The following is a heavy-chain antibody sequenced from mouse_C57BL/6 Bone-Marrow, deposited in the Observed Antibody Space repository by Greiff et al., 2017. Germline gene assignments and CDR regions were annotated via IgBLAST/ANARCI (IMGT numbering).Heavy chain of an antibody. CDR1: GFTFSDYY. J-gene: IGHJ4*01. CDR2: INYDGSST. CDR3: ARDNYGSSYAMDY. V-gene: IGHV5-16*01. Sequence: EVKLMDSEGGLVQPGSSMKLSCTASGFTFSDYYMAWVRQVPEKGLEWVANINYDGSSTYYLDSLKSRFIISRDNAKNILYLQMSSLKSEDTATYYCARDNYGSSYAMDYWGQGTSVTVSS. D-gene: IGHD1-1*01.